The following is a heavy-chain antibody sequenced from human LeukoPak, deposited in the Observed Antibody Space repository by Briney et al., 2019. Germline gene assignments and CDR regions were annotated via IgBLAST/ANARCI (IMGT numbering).Heavy chain of an antibody. CDR3: ARVHAIFGVVSGYFDY. V-gene: IGHV3-7*01. CDR2: IKEDGSES. Sequence: GGSLRLSCAASGFNFGEFWMAWVRQTPGMGLEWVADIKEDGSESFYVDSVKGRFTISRDNSKNTLYLQMNSLRAEDTAVYYCARVHAIFGVVSGYFDYWGQGTLVTVSS. D-gene: IGHD3-3*01. CDR1: GFNFGEFW. J-gene: IGHJ4*02.